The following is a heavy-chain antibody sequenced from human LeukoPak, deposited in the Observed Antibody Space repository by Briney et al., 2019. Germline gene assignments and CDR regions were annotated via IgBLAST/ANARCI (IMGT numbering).Heavy chain of an antibody. Sequence: GGSLRLSCAASGFMFSSYEMYWVRQAPGKGLEWVSYISSGASTIYYADSVKGRFTISRDNAKNSLFLQMNSLRAEDTAVYYCALLAVASDFDYWGQGTLVTVSS. J-gene: IGHJ4*02. CDR1: GFMFSSYE. V-gene: IGHV3-48*03. CDR2: ISSGASTI. D-gene: IGHD6-19*01. CDR3: ALLAVASDFDY.